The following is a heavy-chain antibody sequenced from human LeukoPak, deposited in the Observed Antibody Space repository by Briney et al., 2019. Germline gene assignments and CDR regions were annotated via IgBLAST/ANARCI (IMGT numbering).Heavy chain of an antibody. D-gene: IGHD3-22*01. Sequence: SETLSLTCTVSGGSISSYYWSWMRQPPGKGLEWIGYIYYSGSTSYNPSLKSRVTISVDTSKNQFSLKLSSVTAADTAVYYCARALSRRYDSSGYYYYYMDVWGKGTTVTVSS. CDR2: IYYSGST. CDR1: GGSISSYY. V-gene: IGHV4-59*08. J-gene: IGHJ6*03. CDR3: ARALSRRYDSSGYYYYYMDV.